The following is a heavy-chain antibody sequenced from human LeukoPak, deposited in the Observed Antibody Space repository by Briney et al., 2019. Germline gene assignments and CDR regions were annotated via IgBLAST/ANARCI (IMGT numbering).Heavy chain of an antibody. CDR3: ARSNGPVLEP. CDR2: MYHSGTT. V-gene: IGHV4-59*08. Sequence: SETLSFTCTVSGGSISSYYWSWIRQPPGKGLEWIGYMYHSGTTNYNPSLKSRVTISIDTSKDQFSLKLTSVSAADTAVYYCARSNGPVLEPWGQGSLVTVSS. CDR1: GGSISSYY. D-gene: IGHD4-11*01. J-gene: IGHJ5*02.